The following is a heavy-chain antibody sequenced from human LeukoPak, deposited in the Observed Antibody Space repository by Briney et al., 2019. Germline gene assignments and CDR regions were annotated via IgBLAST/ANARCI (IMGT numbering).Heavy chain of an antibody. Sequence: SETLSLTCAVYGGSFSGYYWSWIRQPPGKGLEWIGEINHSGSTNYNPSLKSRVTISVDTSKNQFSLKLSSVTAADTAVYYCARLGYSSVRGLDYWGQGTLVTVSS. CDR3: ARLGYSSVRGLDY. V-gene: IGHV4-34*01. CDR1: GGSFSGYY. D-gene: IGHD6-19*01. CDR2: INHSGST. J-gene: IGHJ4*02.